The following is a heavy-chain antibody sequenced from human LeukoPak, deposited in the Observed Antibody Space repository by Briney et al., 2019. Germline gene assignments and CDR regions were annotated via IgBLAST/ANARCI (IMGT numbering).Heavy chain of an antibody. CDR2: INPNSGGT. Sequence: ASVKVSRKASGYTFTGYYMHWVRQAPGQGLERMGWINPNSGGTNYAQKFQGWVTMTRDTSISTAYMELSRLRSDDTAVYYCARDRLVRYCSSTSCSYYYYGMDVWGKGTTVTVSS. CDR1: GYTFTGYY. CDR3: ARDRLVRYCSSTSCSYYYYGMDV. J-gene: IGHJ6*04. V-gene: IGHV1-2*04. D-gene: IGHD2-2*01.